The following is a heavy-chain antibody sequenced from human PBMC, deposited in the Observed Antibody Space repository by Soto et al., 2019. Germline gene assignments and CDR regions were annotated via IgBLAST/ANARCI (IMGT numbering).Heavy chain of an antibody. CDR1: GFSFSSYA. CDR2: ISGGDGKT. Sequence: GGSLRLSCAASGFSFSSYAMSWVRQAPGKGLEWVSTISGGDGKTFYADSVKGRFSISRDTSKNTLYLQMNNLRGDDTAVYYCVRWSYLDYWGQGTRVTVSS. J-gene: IGHJ4*02. D-gene: IGHD3-3*01. V-gene: IGHV3-23*01. CDR3: VRWSYLDY.